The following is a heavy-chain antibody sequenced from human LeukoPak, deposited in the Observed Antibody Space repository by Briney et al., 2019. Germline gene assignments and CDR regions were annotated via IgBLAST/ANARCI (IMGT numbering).Heavy chain of an antibody. CDR3: ARVKAGNWFDP. CDR1: GGSISSGGYY. V-gene: IGHV4-39*07. Sequence: SETLSLTCTVSGGSISSGGYYWSWIRQPAGKGLEWIGSIYYSGSTYYNPSLKSRVTISVDTSKNQFSLKLSSVTAADTAVYYCARVKAGNWFDPWGQGTLVTVSS. CDR2: IYYSGST. J-gene: IGHJ5*02.